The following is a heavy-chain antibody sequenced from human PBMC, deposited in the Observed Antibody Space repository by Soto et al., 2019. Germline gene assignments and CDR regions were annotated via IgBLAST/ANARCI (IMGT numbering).Heavy chain of an antibody. Sequence: PGGSLRLSCGASGFTFSSYGMHLVRQAPGKGLEWVAVIWYDGSNKYYADSVKGRFTISRDNSKNTLYLEMNSLRAEDTAIYYCARDGSPGGFGMDVWGQGTTVTVSS. CDR1: GFTFSSYG. D-gene: IGHD3-16*01. CDR2: IWYDGSNK. J-gene: IGHJ6*02. CDR3: ARDGSPGGFGMDV. V-gene: IGHV3-33*01.